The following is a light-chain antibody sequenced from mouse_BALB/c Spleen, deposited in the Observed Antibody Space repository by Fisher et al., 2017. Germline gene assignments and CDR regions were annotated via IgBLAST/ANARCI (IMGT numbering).Light chain of an antibody. J-gene: IGKJ5*01. CDR3: QQWSSNPPIT. CDR1: SSVSSSY. CDR2: STS. V-gene: IGKV4-74*01. Sequence: IVITQSPAIMSASLGERVTMTCTASSSVSSSYLHWYQQKPGSSPKLWIYSTSNLASGVPARFSGSGSGTSYSLTISRMEAEDAATYYCQQWSSNPPITFGAGTKLELK.